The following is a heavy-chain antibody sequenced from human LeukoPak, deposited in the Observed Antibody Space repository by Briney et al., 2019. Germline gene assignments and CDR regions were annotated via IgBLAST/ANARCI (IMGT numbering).Heavy chain of an antibody. V-gene: IGHV1-69*05. J-gene: IGHJ4*02. Sequence: SVKVSCKASGGTFSSYAISWVRQAPGQGLEWMGRIIPIFGTANYAQKFQGRVTITTDESTSTAYMQLSSLRSEDTAVYYCARDRYDSSGYYPRPGDYWGQGTLVTVSS. CDR1: GGTFSSYA. CDR3: ARDRYDSSGYYPRPGDY. CDR2: IIPIFGTA. D-gene: IGHD3-22*01.